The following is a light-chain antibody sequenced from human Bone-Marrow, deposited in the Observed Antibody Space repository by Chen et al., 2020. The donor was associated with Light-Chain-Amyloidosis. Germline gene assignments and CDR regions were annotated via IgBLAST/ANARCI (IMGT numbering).Light chain of an antibody. CDR3: QVWDRSSDRPV. CDR2: DDS. J-gene: IGLJ3*02. V-gene: IGLV3-21*02. Sequence: SYVLTQPSSVSVAPGQTATIACGGNNIGSTSVHWYQQTPGQAPLLVVYDDSDRHSGIPERLSGSNSGHTATLTSSRVEAGDEADYYCQVWDRSSDRPVFGGGTKLTVL. CDR1: NIGSTS.